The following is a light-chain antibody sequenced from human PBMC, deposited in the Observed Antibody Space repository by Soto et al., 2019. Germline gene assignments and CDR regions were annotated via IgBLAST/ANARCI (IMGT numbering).Light chain of an antibody. Sequence: EIVLTQSPATLSVSPGEIATLSCSASQTVSSTYLAWYQQKPGQAPRLLIYGASSRATGIPDRFSGSGSGTDFTLTISRLEPEDFAVYYCQQYGSSPLLNFGGGTKVDIK. CDR2: GAS. J-gene: IGKJ4*01. CDR1: QTVSSTY. V-gene: IGKV3-20*01. CDR3: QQYGSSPLLN.